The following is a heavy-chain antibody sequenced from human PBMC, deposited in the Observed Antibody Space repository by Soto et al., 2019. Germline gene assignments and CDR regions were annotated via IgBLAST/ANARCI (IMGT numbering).Heavy chain of an antibody. Sequence: GGSLRLSCAAPGFKFSSYAMSWVRQAPGKGLEWVSLISATGGGTYYADSVKGRFTISRDNSDNTLYLQVHSLRAEDTAVYYCAKDRRAGGNSAFYFDFWGQGAQVTVSS. CDR3: AKDRRAGGNSAFYFDF. V-gene: IGHV3-23*01. CDR1: GFKFSSYA. D-gene: IGHD3-16*01. CDR2: ISATGGGT. J-gene: IGHJ5*01.